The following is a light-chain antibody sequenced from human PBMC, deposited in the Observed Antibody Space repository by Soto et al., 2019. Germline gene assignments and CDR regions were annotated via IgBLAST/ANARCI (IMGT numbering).Light chain of an antibody. CDR2: GAS. CDR1: QGIRND. Sequence: AIQMTQFPSSLSASVGDRVTITCRASQGIRNDLGWYQQKSGRAPKLLIFGASTLQSGCPSRFSGSGSGTDFTLTISSLQPEDFATYYCLQDYNYPLTFGGGSKVDIK. CDR3: LQDYNYPLT. J-gene: IGKJ4*01. V-gene: IGKV1-6*01.